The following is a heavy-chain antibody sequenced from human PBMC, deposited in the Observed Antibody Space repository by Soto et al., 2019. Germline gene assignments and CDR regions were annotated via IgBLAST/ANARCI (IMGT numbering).Heavy chain of an antibody. CDR1: GFSFSDYD. CDR2: ISSSSTRT. J-gene: IGHJ4*02. Sequence: QLQLVESGGGLVKPGGSLRLSCAASGFSFSDYDMSWIRQAPGKGPEWVSEISSSSTRTEYADSVKGRFTISRDNAKNSLYLQMNSLRAEDTAVYYCARVDLLRYFDWGPPGGQGTLVTVSS. V-gene: IGHV3-11*05. D-gene: IGHD3-9*01. CDR3: ARVDLLRYFDWGPP.